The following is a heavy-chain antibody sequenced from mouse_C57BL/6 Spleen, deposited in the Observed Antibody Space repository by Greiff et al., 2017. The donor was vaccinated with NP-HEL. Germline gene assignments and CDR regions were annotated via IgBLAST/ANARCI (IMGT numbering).Heavy chain of an antibody. CDR2: IDPSDSET. Sequence: QVHVKQPGAELVRPGSSVKLSCKASGYTFTSYWMHWVKQRPIQGLEWIGNIDPSDSETHYNQKFKDKGTLTVDKSSSTAYMQLSSLTSEDSAVYYCAREEDICYGNQAWFAYWGQGTLVTVSA. D-gene: IGHD2-1*01. J-gene: IGHJ3*01. CDR3: AREEDICYGNQAWFAY. V-gene: IGHV1-52*01. CDR1: GYTFTSYW.